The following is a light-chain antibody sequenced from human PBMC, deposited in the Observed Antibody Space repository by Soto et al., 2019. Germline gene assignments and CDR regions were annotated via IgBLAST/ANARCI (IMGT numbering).Light chain of an antibody. CDR2: GAS. CDR3: QQYNTYPLT. Sequence: ETVMTQSPATLSVSPGERATLSCRASQSVYSSLAWYQQKHGQAPRLLIYGASTRATGIPARFSGSGSGTEFTLTISRLQSEDFATYFCQQYNTYPLTFGQGTKVEFK. CDR1: QSVYSS. J-gene: IGKJ1*01. V-gene: IGKV3-15*01.